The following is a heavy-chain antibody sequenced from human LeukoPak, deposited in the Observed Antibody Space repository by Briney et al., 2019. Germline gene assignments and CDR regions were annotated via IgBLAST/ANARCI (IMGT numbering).Heavy chain of an antibody. CDR1: GGSISSSIYY. Sequence: SETLSLTCTVSGGSISSSIYYWGWIRQPPGKGLEWIGSIYYSGSTYYNPSLKSRVTISVDTSKNQFSLKLSSVTAADTAVYYCARLECSGGSCYFDYWGQGTLVTVSS. V-gene: IGHV4-39*01. CDR2: IYYSGST. J-gene: IGHJ4*02. CDR3: ARLECSGGSCYFDY. D-gene: IGHD2-15*01.